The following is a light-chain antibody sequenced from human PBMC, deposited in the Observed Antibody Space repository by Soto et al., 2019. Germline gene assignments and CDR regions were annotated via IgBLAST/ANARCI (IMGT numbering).Light chain of an antibody. Sequence: DIQMTQSPSSLSASVGDRVTITCRASQSISSYLNWFQHKPGKAPKLLIYAASSLQSGVPSRFSGSGSGTDFTLTISSLQPEDFATYYCQQSYRTPNTFGQGTKLEIK. J-gene: IGKJ2*01. V-gene: IGKV1-39*01. CDR3: QQSYRTPNT. CDR1: QSISSY. CDR2: AAS.